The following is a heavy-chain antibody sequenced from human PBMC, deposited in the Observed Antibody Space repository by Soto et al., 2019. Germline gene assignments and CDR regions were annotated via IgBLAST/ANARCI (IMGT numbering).Heavy chain of an antibody. CDR2: IIPIFGTA. CDR3: PSRTTVVTGFGAFDI. V-gene: IGHV1-69*13. D-gene: IGHD4-17*01. J-gene: IGHJ3*02. CDR1: GGTFSSYA. Sequence: SVKVSCKASGGTFSSYAISWVRQAPGQGLEWMGGIIPIFGTANYAQKFQGRVTITADESTSTAYMELSSLRSEDTAVYYCPSRTTVVTGFGAFDIWGQGTMLTVSS.